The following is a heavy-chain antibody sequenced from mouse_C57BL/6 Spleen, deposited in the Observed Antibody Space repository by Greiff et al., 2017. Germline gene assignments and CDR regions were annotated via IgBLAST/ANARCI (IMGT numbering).Heavy chain of an antibody. D-gene: IGHD2-2*01. Sequence: QVQLKESGAELVRPGASVKLSCKASGYTFTDYYINWVKQRPGQGLEWIARIYPGSGNTYYTEKFKGKATLTAEKSSSTAYMQLSSLTSEDSAVYFCARGGVKDYYAMDYWGQGTSVTVSS. CDR1: GYTFTDYY. J-gene: IGHJ4*01. CDR2: IYPGSGNT. V-gene: IGHV1-76*01. CDR3: ARGGVKDYYAMDY.